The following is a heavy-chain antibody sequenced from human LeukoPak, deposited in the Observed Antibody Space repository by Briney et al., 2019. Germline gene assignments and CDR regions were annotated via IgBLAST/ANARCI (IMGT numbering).Heavy chain of an antibody. CDR2: ISWNSGSI. D-gene: IGHD6-19*01. V-gene: IGHV3-9*01. CDR1: GFTFDDYA. CDR3: AKGPQGSLIAVVGGWFDP. Sequence: PGRSLRLSCAASGFTFDDYAMHWVRQAPGKGLEWVSGISWNSGSIGFADSVKGRFTISRDNAKNSLYLQMNSLRAEDTALYYCAKGPQGSLIAVVGGWFDPWGQGTLVTVSS. J-gene: IGHJ5*02.